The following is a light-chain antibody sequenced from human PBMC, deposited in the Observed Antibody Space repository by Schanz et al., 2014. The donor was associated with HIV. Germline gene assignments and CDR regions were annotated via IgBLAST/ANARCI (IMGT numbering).Light chain of an antibody. V-gene: IGLV1-51*01. CDR3: GTWDSSLNTGL. CDR2: DTY. Sequence: QSVLTQPPSVSAAPGQKVTISCSGSSSNIGNNAVSWYRQLAGTAPKLLIYDTYSRPSGIPDRFSGSKSGTSATLGITGLQPGDEADYYCGTWDSSLNTGLFGGGTKLTVL. J-gene: IGLJ3*02. CDR1: SSNIGNNA.